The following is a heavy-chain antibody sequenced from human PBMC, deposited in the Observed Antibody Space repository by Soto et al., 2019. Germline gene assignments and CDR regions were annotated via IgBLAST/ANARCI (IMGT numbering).Heavy chain of an antibody. Sequence: GGSLRLSCAASGFTFSDFGMHWVRQAPGKGLEWVAIISYDGILKYYADSVEGRFTISRDTSKGAVYLQMNSLAPEDTAVYYCAKDFKVSGGHYGSLNYYYGMDVWGQGTTVTVSS. CDR3: AKDFKVSGGHYGSLNYYYGMDV. D-gene: IGHD3-10*01. CDR2: ISYDGILK. V-gene: IGHV3-30*18. J-gene: IGHJ6*02. CDR1: GFTFSDFG.